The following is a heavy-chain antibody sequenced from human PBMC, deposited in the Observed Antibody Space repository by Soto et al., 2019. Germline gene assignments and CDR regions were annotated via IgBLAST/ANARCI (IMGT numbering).Heavy chain of an antibody. D-gene: IGHD2-2*03. CDR2: IYYSGST. V-gene: IGHV4-59*08. Sequence: SETLSLTCTVSGANISGYYWSWIRQPPGKGLEWVGYIYYSGSTNYNPSLKSRVTISVDTSKNQFSLKLSSVTAADTAVYYCARLLGIVVVPAADLRPNWFDPWGQGTLVTVSS. J-gene: IGHJ5*02. CDR1: GANISGYY. CDR3: ARLLGIVVVPAADLRPNWFDP.